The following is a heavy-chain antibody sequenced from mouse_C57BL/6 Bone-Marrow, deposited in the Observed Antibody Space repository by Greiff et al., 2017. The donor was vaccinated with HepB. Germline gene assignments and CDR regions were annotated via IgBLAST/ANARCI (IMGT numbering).Heavy chain of an antibody. V-gene: IGHV1-64*01. CDR2: IHPNSGST. CDR3: AGRRGGYFDY. Sequence: QVQLKQPGAELVKPGASVKLSCKASGYTFTSYWMHWVKQRPGQGLEWIGMIHPNSGSTNYNEKFKSKATLTVDKSSSTAYMQLSSLTSEDSAVYYCAGRRGGYFDYWGQGTTLTVSS. J-gene: IGHJ2*01. CDR1: GYTFTSYW.